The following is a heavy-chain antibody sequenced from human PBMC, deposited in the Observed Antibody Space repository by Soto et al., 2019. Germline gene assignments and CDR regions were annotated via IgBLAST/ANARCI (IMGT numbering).Heavy chain of an antibody. CDR1: GFTFSSYAM. J-gene: IGHJ3*02. CDR3: ARDLHAFDI. CDR2: IYHSGST. V-gene: IGHV4-4*02. Sequence: GSLRLSCAASGFTFSSYAMSWVRQAPGKGLEWIGEIYHSGSTNYNPSLKSRVTISVDKSKNQFSLKLSSVTAADTAVYYCARDLHAFDIWGQGTMVTVSS.